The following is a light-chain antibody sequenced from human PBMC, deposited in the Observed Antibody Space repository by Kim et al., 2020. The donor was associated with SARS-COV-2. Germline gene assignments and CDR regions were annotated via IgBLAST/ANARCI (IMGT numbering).Light chain of an antibody. J-gene: IGKJ1*01. CDR3: QQYSSSFRT. CDR2: DAS. CDR1: QSVSSNF. V-gene: IGKV3-20*01. Sequence: SPGHRATLSCRASQSVSSNFLAWYQQSPGQAPRLLIYDASNRASGIPDRFSGSGSGTDFTLTISRLEPEDFAVYYCQQYSSSFRTFGQGTKVDIK.